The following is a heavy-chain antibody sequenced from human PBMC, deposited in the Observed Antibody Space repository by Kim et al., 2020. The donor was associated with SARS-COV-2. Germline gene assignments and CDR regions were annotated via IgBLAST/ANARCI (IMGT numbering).Heavy chain of an antibody. CDR3: AIFGKYGGTSVYYYSLDV. J-gene: IGHJ6*02. Sequence: SVKLSCKASGGSFTGFGVSWVRQAPGRGLEWMGAVIPLFGTSNYAQQFQGRVTINADESSAYMELSRLRSDDTAAYYCAIFGKYGGTSVYYYSLDVWGQGTTVTVAS. CDR2: VIPLFGTS. V-gene: IGHV1-69*13. D-gene: IGHD4-17*01. CDR1: GGSFTGFG.